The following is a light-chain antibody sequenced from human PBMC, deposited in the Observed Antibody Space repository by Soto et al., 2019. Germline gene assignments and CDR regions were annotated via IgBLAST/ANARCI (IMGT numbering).Light chain of an antibody. CDR2: KAS. J-gene: IGKJ1*01. V-gene: IGKV1-5*03. CDR3: QQYSTYTPRT. CDR1: QSISIW. Sequence: DIQMTQSPSTLSASVGDRVTITCRASQSISIWLAWYQQKPGKAPKILIYKASSLESGVPARFSGSGSGTEFTLTISGLQRDDFATYYCQQYSTYTPRTFGQGTKVEIK.